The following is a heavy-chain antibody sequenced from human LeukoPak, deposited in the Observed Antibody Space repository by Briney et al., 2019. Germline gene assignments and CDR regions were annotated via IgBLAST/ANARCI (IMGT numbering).Heavy chain of an antibody. CDR1: GFTFSSYG. J-gene: IGHJ4*02. D-gene: IGHD3-22*01. Sequence: GGSLRLSCAASGFTFSSYGIHWVRQAPGKGLEWVAFIRYDGSNKYYADSVKGRFTISRDNSKNTLYLQMNRLRAEDTAVYYCAKDFSVYYYDSRVLDYWGQGTLVTVSS. V-gene: IGHV3-30*02. CDR3: AKDFSVYYYDSRVLDY. CDR2: IRYDGSNK.